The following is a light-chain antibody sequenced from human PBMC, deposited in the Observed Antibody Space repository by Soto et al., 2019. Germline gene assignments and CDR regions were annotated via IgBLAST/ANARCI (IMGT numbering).Light chain of an antibody. V-gene: IGLV2-14*01. CDR3: SSYTSSTTFVV. J-gene: IGLJ2*01. CDR1: SSDVGGYNH. CDR2: EVS. Sequence: QSALTQPASVSGSPGQSITISCTGTSSDVGGYNHVSWYQRHPGKAPKLMIYEVSSRPSGVSNRFSGSKSGNTASLTISGLQAEDEADYYCSSYTSSTTFVVLGGGTKLTVL.